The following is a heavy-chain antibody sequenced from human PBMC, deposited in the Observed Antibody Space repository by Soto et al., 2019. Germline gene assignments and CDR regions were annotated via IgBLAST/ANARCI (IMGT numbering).Heavy chain of an antibody. CDR1: GGSLSSYY. J-gene: IGHJ4*02. Sequence: SETLSLTCTVSGGSLSSYYWSWIRQPPGKGLEWIGYIYYSGSTNYNPSLKSRVTISVDTSKNQFSLKLSSVTAADTAVYYCARVRWTVAGTGHFDYWGQGTLVTVSS. V-gene: IGHV4-59*01. D-gene: IGHD6-19*01. CDR3: ARVRWTVAGTGHFDY. CDR2: IYYSGST.